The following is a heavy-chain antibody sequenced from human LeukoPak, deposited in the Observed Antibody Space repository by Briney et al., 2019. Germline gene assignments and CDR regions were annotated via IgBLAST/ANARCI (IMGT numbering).Heavy chain of an antibody. CDR1: GGSISSSSYY. J-gene: IGHJ6*03. Sequence: PSETLSLTCTVSGGSISSSSYYWGWIRQPPGKGLEWIGSIYYSGSTYYNPSLKSRVTISVDTSKNQFSLKLSSVTAADTAVYYCARDRCTSCYLHYYYMDVWGKGTTVTVSS. D-gene: IGHD2-2*01. V-gene: IGHV4-39*02. CDR2: IYYSGST. CDR3: ARDRCTSCYLHYYYMDV.